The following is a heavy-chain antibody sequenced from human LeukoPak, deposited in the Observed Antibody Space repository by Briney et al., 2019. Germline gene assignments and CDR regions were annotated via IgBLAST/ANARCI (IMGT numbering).Heavy chain of an antibody. D-gene: IGHD3-10*01. Sequence: PGGSLRLSCAASGFTFSSYGMSWVRQAPGKGLEWVSGINWNGGSTGYADSVKGRFTISRDNAKNSLYLQMNSLRAEDTALYYCARGTPFDYYGSGSPFDYWGQGTLVTVSS. CDR3: ARGTPFDYYGSGSPFDY. V-gene: IGHV3-20*04. CDR1: GFTFSSYG. J-gene: IGHJ4*02. CDR2: INWNGGST.